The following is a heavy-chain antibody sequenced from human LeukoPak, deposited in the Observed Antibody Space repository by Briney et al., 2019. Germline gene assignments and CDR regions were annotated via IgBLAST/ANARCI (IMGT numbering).Heavy chain of an antibody. CDR1: GFTFSSYA. J-gene: IGHJ4*02. CDR3: AKHDSSGYLEYQMGRIDY. CDR2: ISGSGGST. V-gene: IGHV3-23*01. Sequence: GGSLRLSCAASGFTFSSYAMSWVRQAPGKGLEWVSAISGSGGSTYYADSVKGRFTISRDNSKNTLYLQMNSLRAEDTAVYYCAKHDSSGYLEYQMGRIDYWGQGTLVTVSS. D-gene: IGHD3-22*01.